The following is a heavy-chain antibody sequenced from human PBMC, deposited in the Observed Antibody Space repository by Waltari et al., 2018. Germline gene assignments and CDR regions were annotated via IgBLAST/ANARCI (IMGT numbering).Heavy chain of an antibody. CDR2: ISSSSSYI. CDR1: GFTFSSYS. V-gene: IGHV3-21*01. Sequence: EVQLVESGGGLVKPGGSLRLSCAASGFTFSSYSMNWVRQAPGKGLEWVSSISSSSSYIDYVDSVKGRFTISRDNAKNSLYLQMNSLRAEDTAVYYCASIAARPVVDYWGQGTLVTVSS. CDR3: ASIAARPVVDY. D-gene: IGHD6-6*01. J-gene: IGHJ4*02.